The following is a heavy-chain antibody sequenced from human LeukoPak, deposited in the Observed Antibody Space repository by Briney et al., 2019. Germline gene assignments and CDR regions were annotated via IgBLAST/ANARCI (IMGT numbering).Heavy chain of an antibody. CDR1: GDFFSGDPFNNNF. V-gene: IGHV4-39*01. J-gene: IGHJ4*02. CDR3: ARPWFGEGHLPD. CDR2: IYYSGST. Sequence: SETLSLTCTISGDFFSGDPFNNNFWNWIRQPPGKGLEWIGSIYYSGSTYYNPSLKSRVTISVDTSKNQFSLKLSSVTAADTAVYHCARPWFGEGHLPDWGQGTLVTVSS. D-gene: IGHD3-10*01.